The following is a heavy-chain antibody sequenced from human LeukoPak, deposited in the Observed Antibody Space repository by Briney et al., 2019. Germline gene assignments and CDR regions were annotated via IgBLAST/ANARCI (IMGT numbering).Heavy chain of an antibody. D-gene: IGHD2-2*01. Sequence: SETLSLTCSVSGGSISSSTYYWVWIRQPPGRGLEWIGTMFPSGSSQYNLSLKSRVAISADMSKNQFSMKLSSVTAADTAVYYCARRGSIGVVPGATGWGWAMDVWGQGTTVAVSS. V-gene: IGHV4-39*01. J-gene: IGHJ6*02. CDR1: GGSISSSTYY. CDR2: MFPSGSS. CDR3: ARRGSIGVVPGATGWGWAMDV.